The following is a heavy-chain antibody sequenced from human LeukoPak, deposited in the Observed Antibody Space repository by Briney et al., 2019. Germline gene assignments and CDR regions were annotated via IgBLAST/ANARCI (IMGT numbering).Heavy chain of an antibody. J-gene: IGHJ4*02. CDR3: ARDGGGPFDY. V-gene: IGHV1-46*01. CDR2: INPSGGST. D-gene: IGHD2-15*01. Sequence: ASVKVSCKASGYTFTSYYMHWVRQAPGQGLEGMGIINPSGGSTSYAQKFQGRVTMTTDMSTSTVYMEPSSLRSEDTAVYYCARDGGGPFDYWGQGTLVTVSS. CDR1: GYTFTSYY.